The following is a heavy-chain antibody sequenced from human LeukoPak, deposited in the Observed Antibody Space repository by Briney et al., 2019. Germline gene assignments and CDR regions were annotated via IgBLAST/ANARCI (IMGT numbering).Heavy chain of an antibody. CDR2: IGTAGDT. D-gene: IGHD3-9*01. Sequence: GGSLRLSCAASGFTFSSYDMHWVRQATGKGLEWGSAIGTAGDTYYPGSVKGRFTISRGNAKISLYLKMNSMRAGDTAVYYCARWSQYDILTGSKIEAFDIWGQGTMVTVSS. V-gene: IGHV3-13*01. CDR3: ARWSQYDILTGSKIEAFDI. J-gene: IGHJ3*02. CDR1: GFTFSSYD.